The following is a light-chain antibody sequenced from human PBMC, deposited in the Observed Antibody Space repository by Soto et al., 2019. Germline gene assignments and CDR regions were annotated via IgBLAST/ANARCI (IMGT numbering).Light chain of an antibody. J-gene: IGLJ1*01. V-gene: IGLV2-23*01. CDR1: SSDVGSYNL. Sequence: QSALTQPASVSGSPGQSITISCTGTSSDVGSYNLVSWYQQHPGKAPKLMIYEGSKRPSGVSNRFSGSKSGHTASLTISGLQAEDEADYYCCSYAGSTTYVFRTVNKVTV. CDR2: EGS. CDR3: CSYAGSTTYV.